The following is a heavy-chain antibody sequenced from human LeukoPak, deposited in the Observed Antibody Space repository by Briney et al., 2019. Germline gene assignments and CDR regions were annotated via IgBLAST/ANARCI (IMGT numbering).Heavy chain of an antibody. D-gene: IGHD3-16*01. Sequence: ASVKVSCKASGYTFTSNHIHWVRQAPGQGLEWMGIINPSDDTTTYAPKFRGRVTMTRDTSTSTVYMDLSSLRSEDTAVYYCARDGGSYGDCPHWGQGTLVTVSS. CDR3: ARDGGSYGDCPH. CDR1: GYTFTSNH. J-gene: IGHJ1*01. CDR2: INPSDDTT. V-gene: IGHV1-46*01.